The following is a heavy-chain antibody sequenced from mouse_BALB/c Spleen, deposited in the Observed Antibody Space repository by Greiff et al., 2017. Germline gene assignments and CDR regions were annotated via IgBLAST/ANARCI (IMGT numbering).Heavy chain of an antibody. CDR3: ARHRGDDWYFDV. Sequence: EVKLMESGGGLVQPGGSLKLSCAASGFTFSSYTMSWVRQTPEKRLEWVAYISNGGGSTYYPDTVKGRFTISRDNAKNTLYLQMSSLKSEDTAMYYCARHRGDDWYFDVWGAGTTVTVSS. V-gene: IGHV5-12-2*01. CDR2: ISNGGGST. D-gene: IGHD3-3*01. J-gene: IGHJ1*01. CDR1: GFTFSSYT.